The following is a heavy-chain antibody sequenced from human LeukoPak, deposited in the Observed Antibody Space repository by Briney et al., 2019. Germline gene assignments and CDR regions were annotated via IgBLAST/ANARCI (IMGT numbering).Heavy chain of an antibody. J-gene: IGHJ4*02. V-gene: IGHV1-18*01. CDR1: GYTFTSYG. Sequence: GASVKVSCKASGYTFTSYGISWVRKAPGQGLEWMGWISAYNGNTNYAQKLQGRVTMTTDTSTSTAYMELRSLRSDDTAVYYCARGDLPSIAVAGPNDYWGQGTLVTVSS. D-gene: IGHD6-19*01. CDR3: ARGDLPSIAVAGPNDY. CDR2: ISAYNGNT.